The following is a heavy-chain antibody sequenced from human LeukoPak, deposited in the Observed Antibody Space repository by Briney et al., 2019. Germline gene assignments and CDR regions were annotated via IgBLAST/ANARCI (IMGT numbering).Heavy chain of an antibody. J-gene: IGHJ4*02. CDR2: ISSSGSSI. CDR3: ARRPYSSSWYYFDY. Sequence: GGSLRLSCTASGLTFSDYYMSWIRQAPGKGLEWVSCISSSGSSIFYADSVKGRFTISRDNAKNSLYLQMNSLRAEDTAVYYCARRPYSSSWYYFDYWGQGTLVTVSS. CDR1: GLTFSDYY. D-gene: IGHD6-13*01. V-gene: IGHV3-11*04.